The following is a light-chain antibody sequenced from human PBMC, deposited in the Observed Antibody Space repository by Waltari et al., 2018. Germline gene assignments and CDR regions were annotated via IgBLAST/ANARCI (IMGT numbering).Light chain of an antibody. CDR2: DAS. CDR1: QSLSNF. V-gene: IGKV3-11*01. CDR3: QQRDTGT. Sequence: IVLTQSPATLSLSPGERATLSCRASQSLSNFLAWYQHLPGQAPRVLIYDASNRATGIPARFSGSGSGTDFNLTISSLEPEDSAVYYFQQRDTGTFGGGTKVEI. J-gene: IGKJ4*01.